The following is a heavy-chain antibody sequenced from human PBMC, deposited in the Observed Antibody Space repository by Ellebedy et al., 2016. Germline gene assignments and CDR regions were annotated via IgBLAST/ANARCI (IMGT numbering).Heavy chain of an antibody. Sequence: ASVKVSXXASGYTFTGYYMHWVRQAPGQGLEWMGWINPNSGGTNYAQKFQGRVTMTRDTSISTAYMELSRLRSDDTAVYYCASGVAARPWSSIDYWGQGTLVTVSS. J-gene: IGHJ4*02. D-gene: IGHD6-6*01. V-gene: IGHV1-2*02. CDR1: GYTFTGYY. CDR3: ASGVAARPWSSIDY. CDR2: INPNSGGT.